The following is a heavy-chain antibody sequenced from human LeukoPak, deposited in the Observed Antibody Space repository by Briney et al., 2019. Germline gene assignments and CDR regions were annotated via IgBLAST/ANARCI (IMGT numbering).Heavy chain of an antibody. D-gene: IGHD1-26*01. CDR1: GGSISSTSYY. Sequence: SETLSLTCTVSGGSISSTSYYWGWIRQPPGKGLEWIGSIYYSGSTNYNPSLKSRVTISVDTSKNQFSLKLSSVTAADTTVYYCARGRYSGSYRYYFDYWGQGTLVTVSS. CDR3: ARGRYSGSYRYYFDY. V-gene: IGHV4-39*07. CDR2: IYYSGST. J-gene: IGHJ4*02.